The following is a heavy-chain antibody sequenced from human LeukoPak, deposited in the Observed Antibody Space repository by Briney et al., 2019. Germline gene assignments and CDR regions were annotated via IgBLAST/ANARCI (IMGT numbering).Heavy chain of an antibody. D-gene: IGHD3-22*01. CDR1: GITLSNHG. CDR2: ISGSGGRT. CDR3: AKRGVVIRVILVGFHKEAYYFDS. V-gene: IGHV3-23*01. Sequence: QPGGSLRLSCAVSGITLSNHGMSWVRQAPGKGLEWVAGISGSGGRTNYADSVRGRFTISRDNAKNTLYLQMNSLRAEDTAVYFCAKRGVVIRVILVGFHKEAYYFDSWGQGALVTVSS. J-gene: IGHJ4*02.